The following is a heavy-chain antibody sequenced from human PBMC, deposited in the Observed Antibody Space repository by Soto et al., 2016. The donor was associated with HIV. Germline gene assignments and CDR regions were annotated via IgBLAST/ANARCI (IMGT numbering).Heavy chain of an antibody. CDR1: GFTFSSYA. D-gene: IGHD3-22*01. CDR3: ATDPYFYDSSSYPLRDDYFQY. CDR2: ISSSGGTT. J-gene: IGHJ4*02. Sequence: VQLLESGGKVVQTGGSLRPSCEVSGFTFSSYAMNWVRQVQGKGLEWVSVISSSGGTTSYADSVEGRFTISRDNSNNKLFLQMNNLTVDDTALYFCATDPYFYDSSSYPLRDDYFQYWGQGTPVIVSS. V-gene: IGHV3-23*01.